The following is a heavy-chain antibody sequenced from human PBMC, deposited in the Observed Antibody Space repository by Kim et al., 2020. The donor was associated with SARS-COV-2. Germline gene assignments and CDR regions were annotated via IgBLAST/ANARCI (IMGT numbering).Heavy chain of an antibody. Sequence: GGSLRLSCAASGFTFSSYAMHWVRQAPGKGLEWVAVISYDGSNKYYADSVKGRFTISRDNSKNTLYLQMNSLRAEDTAVYYCARVRLALITDVDTAMRWGQGTLVTVSS. CDR2: ISYDGSNK. CDR3: ARVRLALITDVDTAMR. V-gene: IGHV3-30-3*01. D-gene: IGHD5-18*01. CDR1: GFTFSSYA. J-gene: IGHJ4*02.